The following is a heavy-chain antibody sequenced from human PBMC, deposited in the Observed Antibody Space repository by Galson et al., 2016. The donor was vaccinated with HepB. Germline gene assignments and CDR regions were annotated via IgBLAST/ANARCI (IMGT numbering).Heavy chain of an antibody. Sequence: SLRLSCAASGFTFSSYWMSWVRQAPGKGLEWVANIKQDGSEKYYVDSVKGRFTISRDSAKNSLYLQMNSPRAEDTAVYYCARGSSGWYGVAVNYYMDVWGKGTTVTVSS. CDR2: IKQDGSEK. J-gene: IGHJ6*03. V-gene: IGHV3-7*03. CDR1: GFTFSSYW. CDR3: ARGSSGWYGVAVNYYMDV. D-gene: IGHD6-19*01.